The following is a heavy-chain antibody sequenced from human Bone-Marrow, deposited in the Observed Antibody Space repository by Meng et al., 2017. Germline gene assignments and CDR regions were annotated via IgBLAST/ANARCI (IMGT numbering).Heavy chain of an antibody. D-gene: IGHD6-19*01. CDR2: IYYSGST. CDR1: GGSISSSSYY. V-gene: IGHV4-39*07. J-gene: IGHJ4*02. Sequence: SETLSLTCTVSGGSISSSSYYWGWIRQPPGKGLEWIGSIYYSGSTYYNPSLKSRVTISVDTSKNQFSLKLSSVTAGDTAVYYCARDRYNNGGGFGYWGQGTLVTVSS. CDR3: ARDRYNNGGGFGY.